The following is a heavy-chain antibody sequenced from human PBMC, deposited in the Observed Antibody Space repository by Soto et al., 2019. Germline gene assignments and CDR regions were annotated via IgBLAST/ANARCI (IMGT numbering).Heavy chain of an antibody. CDR1: GGTFSSYA. Sequence: QVQLVQSGAEVKKPGSSVKVSCKASGGTFSSYAISWVRQAPGQGLEWMGGIIPIFGTANYAQKFQGRVTTTADESTSTAYMELSSLRSEDTDVYYCARGDSSGWYPNYYYYGMAVWGQGTTVTVSS. CDR2: IIPIFGTA. CDR3: ARGDSSGWYPNYYYYGMAV. J-gene: IGHJ6*02. D-gene: IGHD6-19*01. V-gene: IGHV1-69*01.